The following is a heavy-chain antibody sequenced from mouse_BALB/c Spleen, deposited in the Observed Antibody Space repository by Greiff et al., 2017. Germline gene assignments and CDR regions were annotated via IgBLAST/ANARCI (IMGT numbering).Heavy chain of an antibody. J-gene: IGHJ2*01. Sequence: EVKLVESGGGLVKPGGSLKLSCAASGFTFSSYAMSWVRQTPEKRLEWVASISSGGSTYYPDSVKGRFTISRDNARNILYLQMSSLRSEDTAMYYCARDGYGSSYYFDYWGQGTTLTVSS. D-gene: IGHD1-1*01. CDR1: GFTFSSYA. V-gene: IGHV5-6-5*01. CDR3: ARDGYGSSYYFDY. CDR2: ISSGGST.